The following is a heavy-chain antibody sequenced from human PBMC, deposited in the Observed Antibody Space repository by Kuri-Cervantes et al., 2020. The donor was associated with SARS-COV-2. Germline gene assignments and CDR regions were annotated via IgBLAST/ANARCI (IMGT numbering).Heavy chain of an antibody. J-gene: IGHJ3*02. CDR2: ISTYNGNT. CDR1: GYTFSSYG. V-gene: IGHV1-18*01. Sequence: ASVKVSCKASGYTFSSYGISWVRQAPGQGLEWMGWISTYNGNTNYAQKLQGRVTMTTDTSTSTVYMDLRSLRSDDTAVYYCARDRRTYDDFWSAYHAFDIWGQGTMVTVSS. D-gene: IGHD3-3*01. CDR3: ARDRRTYDDFWSAYHAFDI.